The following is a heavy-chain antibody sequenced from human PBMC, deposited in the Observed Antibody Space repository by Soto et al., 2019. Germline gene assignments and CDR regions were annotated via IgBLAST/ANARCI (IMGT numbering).Heavy chain of an antibody. Sequence: SETLSLTCTVSGGSISSYYWSWIRQPPGKGLEWIGYIYYSGSTNYNPSLKSRVTISVDTSKNQFSLKLSSVTAADTAVYYCAREVGDGYNEFDYWGQGTLVTVSS. CDR1: GGSISSYY. D-gene: IGHD5-12*01. CDR2: IYYSGST. V-gene: IGHV4-59*01. J-gene: IGHJ4*02. CDR3: AREVGDGYNEFDY.